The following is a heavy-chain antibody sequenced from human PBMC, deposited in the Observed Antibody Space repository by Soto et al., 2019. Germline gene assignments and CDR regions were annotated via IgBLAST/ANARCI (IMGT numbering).Heavy chain of an antibody. Sequence: GGSLRLSCAASGFTFSSYGMHWVRQAPGKGLEWVAVISYDGSNKYYADSVKGRFTISRDNSKNTLYLQMNNLRAEDTAVYYCAKSAYYYDSSGYYPDYWGQGTLVTVSS. CDR2: ISYDGSNK. J-gene: IGHJ4*02. V-gene: IGHV3-30*18. CDR1: GFTFSSYG. D-gene: IGHD3-22*01. CDR3: AKSAYYYDSSGYYPDY.